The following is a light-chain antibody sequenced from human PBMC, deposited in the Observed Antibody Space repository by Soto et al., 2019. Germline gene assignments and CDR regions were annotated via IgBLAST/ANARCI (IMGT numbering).Light chain of an antibody. Sequence: QSALTQSASVSGSPGQSITISCTGTSSDVGNYNYVSGYQQHPGEVPKLIIFNVNNRPSGVSNRFSGSKSGNTASLTISGLQAEDEADYYCSSFTSSTTYVFGTGTKVTVL. J-gene: IGLJ1*01. CDR3: SSFTSSTTYV. V-gene: IGLV2-14*01. CDR2: NVN. CDR1: SSDVGNYNY.